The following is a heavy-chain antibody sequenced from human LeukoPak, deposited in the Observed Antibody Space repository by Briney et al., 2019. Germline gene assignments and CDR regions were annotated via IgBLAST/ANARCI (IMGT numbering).Heavy chain of an antibody. J-gene: IGHJ4*02. CDR3: AKVVETDYYDSSGYSYYFDY. V-gene: IGHV3-30*02. D-gene: IGHD3-22*01. Sequence: GGSLRLSCAASGFTFSSNGMHWVRQAPGKGLEWVAFIRYGGNDERYANSVKGRFTISRDNSKNTLYLQMNSLRAEDTAVYYCAKVVETDYYDSSGYSYYFDYWGQGTLVTVSS. CDR2: IRYGGNDE. CDR1: GFTFSSNG.